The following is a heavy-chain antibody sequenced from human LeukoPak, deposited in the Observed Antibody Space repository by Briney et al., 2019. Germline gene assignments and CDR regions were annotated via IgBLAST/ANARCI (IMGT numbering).Heavy chain of an antibody. D-gene: IGHD3-3*01. J-gene: IGHJ3*02. V-gene: IGHV4-34*01. CDR2: INHSGST. CDR1: GGSFSGYY. Sequence: PSETLSLTCAVYGGSFSGYYWSWIRQPPGKGLEWIGEINHSGSTNYNPSLKSRVTISVDTSKNQFSLKLSPVTAADTAVYYCARVSLEWFDAFDIWGQGTMVTVSS. CDR3: ARVSLEWFDAFDI.